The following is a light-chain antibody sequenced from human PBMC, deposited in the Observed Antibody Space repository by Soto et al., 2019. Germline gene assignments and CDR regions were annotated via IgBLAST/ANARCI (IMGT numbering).Light chain of an antibody. CDR3: QQYNNWPPLT. CDR2: LAS. CDR1: QSVSSN. J-gene: IGKJ4*01. Sequence: EIVRTQCTATLSVSPGERATLSCWASQSVSSNLPWYQQKPGQAPRLLVYLASTRAPGIPARFSGSGSGTEFTLTISSLQSEDFAVYYCQQYNNWPPLTFGGGTKVDIK. V-gene: IGKV3D-15*01.